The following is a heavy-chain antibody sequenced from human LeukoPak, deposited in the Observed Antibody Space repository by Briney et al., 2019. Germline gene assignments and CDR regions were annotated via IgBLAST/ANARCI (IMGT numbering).Heavy chain of an antibody. J-gene: IGHJ4*02. CDR1: GFTFSSYG. D-gene: IGHD2-2*01. V-gene: IGHV3-30*02. CDR2: IRYDGSNK. Sequence: GGSLRLSCAASGFTFSSYGMHWVRQAPGKGLEWVAFIRYDGSNKYYADSVKGRFTISRDNAKNTLYLQMNSLRAEDTAVYYCAHGSMYQLDYWGQGTLVTVSS. CDR3: AHGSMYQLDY.